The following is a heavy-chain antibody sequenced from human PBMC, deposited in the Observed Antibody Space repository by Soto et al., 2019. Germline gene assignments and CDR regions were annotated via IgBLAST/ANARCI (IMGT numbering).Heavy chain of an antibody. CDR1: GGTFSSYA. Sequence: GASVKVSCKASGGTFSSYAISWVRQAPGQGLEWMGGIIPIFGTANYAQKFQGRVTITADESTSTAYMELSSLRSEDTAVYYCARARSDYYDSSGYWSEWGQGTLVTGLL. V-gene: IGHV1-69*13. D-gene: IGHD3-22*01. CDR2: IIPIFGTA. J-gene: IGHJ4*02. CDR3: ARARSDYYDSSGYWSE.